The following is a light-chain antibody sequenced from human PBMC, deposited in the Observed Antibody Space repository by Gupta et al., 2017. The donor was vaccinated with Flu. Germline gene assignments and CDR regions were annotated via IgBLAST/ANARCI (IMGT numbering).Light chain of an antibody. Sequence: DIQMTQSPSTLSASVGDRVTITCRASQSINVWLAWFQKKPGEAPKSLIYKASNLESGVPSRFSGSGSGTEFSLTISRLQPDDFATYYCQQDKSNPWPFGQGTKVEIK. CDR2: KAS. V-gene: IGKV1-5*03. J-gene: IGKJ1*01. CDR3: QQDKSNPWP. CDR1: QSINVW.